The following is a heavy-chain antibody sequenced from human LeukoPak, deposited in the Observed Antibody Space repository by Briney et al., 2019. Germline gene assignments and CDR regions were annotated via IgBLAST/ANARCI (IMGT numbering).Heavy chain of an antibody. J-gene: IGHJ6*03. CDR1: GYTFTSYD. D-gene: IGHD3-10*02. CDR2: INPNSGGT. CDR3: ARDRHYTTSGVSYYYYYMDV. Sequence: ASVKVSCKASGYTFTSYDINWVRQAPGQGLEWMGWINPNSGGTNYAQKFQGRVTMTRDTSISTAYMELSRLRSDDTAVYYCARDRHYTTSGVSYYYYYMDVWGNGTTVTVSS. V-gene: IGHV1-2*02.